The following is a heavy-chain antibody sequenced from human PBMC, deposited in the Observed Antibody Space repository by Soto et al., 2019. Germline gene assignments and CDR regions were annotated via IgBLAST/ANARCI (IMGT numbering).Heavy chain of an antibody. CDR2: IIPILGIA. J-gene: IGHJ4*02. Sequence: ASVKVSCKASGGTFSSYTISWVRQAPGQGLEWMGRIIPILGIANYAQKFQGRVTITADKSTSTAYMELSSLRSEDTAVYYCARVSGGYDYNFDYWGQGTLVTVSS. CDR3: ARVSGGYDYNFDY. V-gene: IGHV1-69*02. D-gene: IGHD5-12*01. CDR1: GGTFSSYT.